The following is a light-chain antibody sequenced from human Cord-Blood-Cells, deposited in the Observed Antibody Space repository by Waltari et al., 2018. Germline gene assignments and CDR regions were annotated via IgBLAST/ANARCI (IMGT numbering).Light chain of an antibody. V-gene: IGLV3-19*01. CDR1: SLRSYY. CDR3: NSRDSSGNV. J-gene: IGLJ1*01. Sequence: SSELTQDPAVSVALGQTVRITCQGDSLRSYYASWYQQKPGQAPVLVIYGKNNRPSGIPDRFSCSSSGNTASLTITGAQAEDGADYYCNSRDSSGNVFGTGTKVTVL. CDR2: GKN.